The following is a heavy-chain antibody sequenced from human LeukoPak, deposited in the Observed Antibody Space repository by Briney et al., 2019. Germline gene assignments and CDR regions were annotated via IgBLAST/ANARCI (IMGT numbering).Heavy chain of an antibody. CDR1: GFTFSSYS. D-gene: IGHD2-8*02. CDR2: ISSSSSSI. J-gene: IGHJ5*02. V-gene: IGHV3-21*04. CDR3: AKDWSCDT. Sequence: GGSLRFSCAASGFTFSSYSMNWVRQAPGKGLEWVSSISSSSSSIYYADSVKGRFTISRDNAKNSLYLQMNSLRADDTAVYYCAKDWSCDTWGQGTLVTVSP.